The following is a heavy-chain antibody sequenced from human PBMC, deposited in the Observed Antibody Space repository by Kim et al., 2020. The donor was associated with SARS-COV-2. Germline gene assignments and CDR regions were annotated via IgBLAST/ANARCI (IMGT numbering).Heavy chain of an antibody. CDR1: GFTFSSYA. CDR3: ARDRGYSNYYYYYGMDV. CDR2: ISYDGSNK. V-gene: IGHV3-30-3*01. J-gene: IGHJ6*02. D-gene: IGHD4-4*01. Sequence: GGSLRLSCAASGFTFSSYAMHWVRQAPGKGLEWVAVISYDGSNKYYADSVKGRFTISRDNSKNTLYLQMNSLRAEDTAVYYCARDRGYSNYYYYYGMDVWGQGTTVTVSS.